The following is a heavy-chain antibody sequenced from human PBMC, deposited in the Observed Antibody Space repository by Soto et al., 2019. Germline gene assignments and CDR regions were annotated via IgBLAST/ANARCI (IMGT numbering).Heavy chain of an antibody. CDR3: ARAYSGYDWGSFDY. D-gene: IGHD5-12*01. CDR2: IYRDADK. J-gene: IGHJ4*02. V-gene: IGHV2-5*02. Sequence: QITLKESGPTLVKPTQTLTLTCTFSEFSLSINGLGVGWIRQPPGKALEWLALIYRDADKRYSPSLMSRLTITKDTSKNHVVLTMTNMDPMDTATYYCARAYSGYDWGSFDYWGQGTLVTVSS. CDR1: EFSLSINGLG.